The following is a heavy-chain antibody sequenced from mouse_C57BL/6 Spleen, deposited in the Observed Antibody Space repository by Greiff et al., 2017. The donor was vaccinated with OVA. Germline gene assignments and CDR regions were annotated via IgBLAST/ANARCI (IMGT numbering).Heavy chain of an antibody. J-gene: IGHJ1*03. CDR1: GYTFTSYW. CDR2: IYPGSGST. V-gene: IGHV1-55*01. D-gene: IGHD1-1*01. Sequence: VQLQQPGAELVKPGASVKMSCKASGYTFTSYWITWVKQRPGQGLEWIGDIYPGSGSTNYNEKFKSKATLTVDTSSSTAYMQLSSLTSEDSAVYYCAVMTTVVRTGYFDVWGTGTTVTVSS. CDR3: AVMTTVVRTGYFDV.